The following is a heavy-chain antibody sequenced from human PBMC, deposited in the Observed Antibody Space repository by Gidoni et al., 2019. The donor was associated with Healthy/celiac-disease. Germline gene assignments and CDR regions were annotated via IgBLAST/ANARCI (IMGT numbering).Heavy chain of an antibody. V-gene: IGHV3-21*01. Sequence: EVQLVESGGGLVKPGGSLRLSCAASGFTFSSYRMNWVRQAPGKGLEWVSSISSSISYIYYADSVKGRFTISRDNAKNSLYLQMNSLRAEDTAVYYCAREGVGIVVVVAATRYGMDVRGQGTTVTVSS. D-gene: IGHD2-15*01. CDR3: AREGVGIVVVVAATRYGMDV. CDR2: ISSSISYI. CDR1: GFTFSSYR. J-gene: IGHJ6*02.